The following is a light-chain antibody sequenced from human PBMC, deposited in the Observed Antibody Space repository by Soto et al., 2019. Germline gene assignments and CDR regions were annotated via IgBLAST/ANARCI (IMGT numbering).Light chain of an antibody. Sequence: ETVLTQSPGTLSLSPGERATLSCRASQSVSSSYLAWSQQKPGQAPRLLIYGASSRATGIPDRFSGSGSGTDFTLTISRLEPEDFAVYYCQQYGSSPPSWTFGQGTKVEIK. CDR3: QQYGSSPPSWT. CDR1: QSVSSSY. CDR2: GAS. V-gene: IGKV3-20*01. J-gene: IGKJ1*01.